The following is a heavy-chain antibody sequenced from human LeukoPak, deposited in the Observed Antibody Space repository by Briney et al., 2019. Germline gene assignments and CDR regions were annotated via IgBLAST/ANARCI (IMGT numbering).Heavy chain of an antibody. Sequence: GESLKISCKGSGYKFSNYWIGWVRQMPGEGLEWMGIIYPGDSDTRYSPSFQGHVTISADTSINTAYLQWSSLKASDTAMYYCARRHFDFWSGYSSQQGYLDYWGQGTLVTVSS. D-gene: IGHD3-3*01. CDR2: IYPGDSDT. CDR1: GYKFSNYW. V-gene: IGHV5-51*01. J-gene: IGHJ4*02. CDR3: ARRHFDFWSGYSSQQGYLDY.